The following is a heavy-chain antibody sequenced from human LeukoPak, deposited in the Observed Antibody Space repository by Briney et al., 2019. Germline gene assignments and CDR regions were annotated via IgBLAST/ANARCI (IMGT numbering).Heavy chain of an antibody. CDR2: ISSSSSYI. CDR1: GFTFSSYS. Sequence: GGSLRLSCAASGFTFSSYSMNWVRQAPGKGLEWVSSISSSSSYIYYADSVKGRFTISRDNAKNSLYLQMNSLRAEDTAVYYCGRDLPTVTSIDYWGQGTLVTVSS. D-gene: IGHD4-17*01. J-gene: IGHJ4*02. V-gene: IGHV3-21*06. CDR3: GRDLPTVTSIDY.